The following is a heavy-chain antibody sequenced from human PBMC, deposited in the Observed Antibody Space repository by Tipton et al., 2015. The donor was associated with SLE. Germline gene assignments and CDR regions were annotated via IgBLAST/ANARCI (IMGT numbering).Heavy chain of an antibody. CDR1: GFSFNDYA. CDR3: ARLSYNVLIGPIDT. V-gene: IGHV3-9*01. CDR2: ISWNSDTI. D-gene: IGHD3-10*02. J-gene: IGHJ5*02. Sequence: SLRLSCATSGFSFNDYAMHWVRQAPGKGLEWVSGISWNSDTIAYADSVKGRFTISRDNAKNSLYLQMNSLRAEDTALYYCARLSYNVLIGPIDTWGQGTLVTVSS.